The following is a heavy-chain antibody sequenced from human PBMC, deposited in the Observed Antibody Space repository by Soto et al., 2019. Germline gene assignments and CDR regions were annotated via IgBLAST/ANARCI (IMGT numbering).Heavy chain of an antibody. CDR3: ASWGDYLGYFDY. V-gene: IGHV3-53*01. J-gene: IGHJ4*02. Sequence: GGSLRLSCAASGFTVSSNYMSWVRQAPGKGLEWVSVIYSGGSTYYADSVKGQFTISRDNSKNTLYLQMNSLRAEDTAVYYCASWGDYLGYFDYWGQGTLVTVSS. D-gene: IGHD4-17*01. CDR2: IYSGGST. CDR1: GFTVSSNY.